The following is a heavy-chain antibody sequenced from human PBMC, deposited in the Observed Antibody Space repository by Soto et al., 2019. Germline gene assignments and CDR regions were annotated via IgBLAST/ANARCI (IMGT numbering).Heavy chain of an antibody. J-gene: IGHJ6*02. CDR3: VRQGFGALHGLVDV. CDR2: IRDSGDT. Sequence: QVQLQESGPGLVKPSETLSLICSDSGGSISSHNWGWIRLPPGKGLEWIGYIRDSGDTSYNPSLNSRVPXXLXTXXKEFSLKLPSVTAADTAVYYCVRQGFGALHGLVDVWGQGTTVTVSS. D-gene: IGHD3-10*01. CDR1: GGSISSHN. V-gene: IGHV4-59*08.